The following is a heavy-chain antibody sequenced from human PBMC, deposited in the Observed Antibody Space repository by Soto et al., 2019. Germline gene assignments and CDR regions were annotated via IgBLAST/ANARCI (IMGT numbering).Heavy chain of an antibody. Sequence: SETLSLTCAVYGGSFSGYYWSWIRQPPGKGLEWIGEINHSGSTNYNPSLKSRVTISVDTSKNQFSLKLSSVTAADTAVYYCERGKKTRPTPAQGWFDPWGQGTLVTVSS. J-gene: IGHJ5*02. V-gene: IGHV4-34*01. CDR3: ERGKKTRPTPAQGWFDP. CDR1: GGSFSGYY. CDR2: INHSGST. D-gene: IGHD2-15*01.